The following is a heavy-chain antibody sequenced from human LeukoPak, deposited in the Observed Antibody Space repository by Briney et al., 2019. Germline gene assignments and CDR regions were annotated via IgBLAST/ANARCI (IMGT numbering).Heavy chain of an antibody. J-gene: IGHJ6*03. CDR2: IIPIFGTA. V-gene: IGHV1-69*13. CDR3: AREYCSGGSCYYYYYMDV. Sequence: SVKVSCKASGGTFSSYAISWVRQAPGQGLEWVGGIIPIFGTANYAQKFQGRVTITADESTSTAYMELSSLRSEDTAVYYCAREYCSGGSCYYYYYMDVWGKRTTVTVSS. D-gene: IGHD2-15*01. CDR1: GGTFSSYA.